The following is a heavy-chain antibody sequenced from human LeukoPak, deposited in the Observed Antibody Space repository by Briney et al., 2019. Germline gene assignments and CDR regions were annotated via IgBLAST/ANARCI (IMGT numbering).Heavy chain of an antibody. CDR2: ITAGAGST. J-gene: IGHJ6*03. Sequence: GGSLRLSCAASGFTFSSYAMSWVRQAPGKGLEWVSAITAGAGSTYYADSVEGRFTISRDNSKNTLFLQMNSLRAEDTAVYYCAKDQKNYYYMDVWGKGTTVTVSS. CDR1: GFTFSSYA. CDR3: AKDQKNYYYMDV. V-gene: IGHV3-23*01.